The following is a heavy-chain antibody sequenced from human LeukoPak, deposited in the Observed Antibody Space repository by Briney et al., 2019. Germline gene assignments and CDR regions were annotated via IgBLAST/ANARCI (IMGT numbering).Heavy chain of an antibody. V-gene: IGHV3-73*01. Sequence: GGSLRPSCAASGFIFSDSNMHWVRQASGKGLEWLGQIRSEAKSYATAYAASVKGRFTISRDDSKNTAYLQMNSLQTEDTAVYYCTREKDGYNFGLDYYYYYMHVWGKGTTVTVSS. CDR1: GFIFSDSN. J-gene: IGHJ6*03. CDR3: TREKDGYNFGLDYYYYYMHV. CDR2: IRSEAKSYAT. D-gene: IGHD5-18*01.